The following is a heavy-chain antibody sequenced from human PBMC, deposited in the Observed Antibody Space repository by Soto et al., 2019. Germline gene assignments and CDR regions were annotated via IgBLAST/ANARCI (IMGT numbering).Heavy chain of an antibody. CDR3: ARVLDDLSTLDY. V-gene: IGHV4-4*02. J-gene: IGHJ4*02. CDR1: GGSISSSNW. CDR2: IYHSGST. D-gene: IGHD1-1*01. Sequence: ASEPLSLTCAVSGGSISSSNWWSWVRQPPGKGLEWIGEIYHSGSTNYNPSLKIRVTISVEKSKKQFSLKLSSVTAADTAVYYCARVLDDLSTLDYWGKGTLVTVSS.